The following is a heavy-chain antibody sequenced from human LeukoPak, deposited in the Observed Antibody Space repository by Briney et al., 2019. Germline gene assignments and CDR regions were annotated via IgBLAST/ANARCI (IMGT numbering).Heavy chain of an antibody. V-gene: IGHV1-69*04. J-gene: IGHJ3*02. CDR1: GGTFSSYA. CDR2: IIPILGIA. D-gene: IGHD6-6*01. Sequence: SVKVSCKASGGTFSSYAISWVRQAPGQGLEWMGRIIPILGIANYAQKFQGRVTITADKSTSTAYMELSSLRSEDTAVYYCAREKLPYDAFDIWGQGTMVTVSS. CDR3: AREKLPYDAFDI.